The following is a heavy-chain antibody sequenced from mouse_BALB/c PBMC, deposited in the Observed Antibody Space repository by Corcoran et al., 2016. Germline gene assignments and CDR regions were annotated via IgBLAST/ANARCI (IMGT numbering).Heavy chain of an antibody. CDR2: INPYNDGT. CDR1: GYTFTSYV. J-gene: IGHJ3*01. D-gene: IGHD2-4*01. V-gene: IGHV1S136*01. CDR3: ARSRDYDGFAY. Sequence: EVQLQQSGPGLVKPGAAVKMSCKASGYTFTSYVMHWVKQKPGQGLEWIGYINPYNDGTKYNEKFKGKATLTSDKSSSTAYMELSSLTSEDSAVYYCARSRDYDGFAYWGQGILVTVSA.